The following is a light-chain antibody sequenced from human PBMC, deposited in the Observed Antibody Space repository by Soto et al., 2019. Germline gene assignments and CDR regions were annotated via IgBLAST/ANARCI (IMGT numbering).Light chain of an antibody. Sequence: DIQMTQSPSTLSASVGDRVIITCRASESISNWLAWYQQKPGKAPNLLIYKASSLKSGVPLRFSGSGSGTEFTLTINGLQPDEYATYYCQPYDTYWAFGRGIKVEFK. CDR3: QPYDTYWA. CDR1: ESISNW. V-gene: IGKV1-5*03. J-gene: IGKJ1*01. CDR2: KAS.